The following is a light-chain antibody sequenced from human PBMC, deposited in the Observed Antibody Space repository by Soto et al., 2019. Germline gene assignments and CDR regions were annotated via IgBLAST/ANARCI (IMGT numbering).Light chain of an antibody. CDR3: QQRSNWPPN. J-gene: IGKJ5*01. Sequence: EIVLPQSPATLSLSPGERATLSCRASQRVSSYLAWYQQKPGQAPRLLIYDASNRATGIPARFSGSGSGTDFTLTISSLEPEDFAVYYCQQRSNWPPNFGQGTRLEIK. V-gene: IGKV3-11*01. CDR1: QRVSSY. CDR2: DAS.